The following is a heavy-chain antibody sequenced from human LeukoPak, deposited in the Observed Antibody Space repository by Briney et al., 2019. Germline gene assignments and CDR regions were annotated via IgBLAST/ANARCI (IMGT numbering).Heavy chain of an antibody. Sequence: PGGSLRLSCAASGFTFSDYYMSWIRQAPGKGLQWVTFIRSDGCTEYYADSVKGRFTISRDNSNSTLFLQMNNLSAEDTAVYYCARDWQAMITFGGPPNYWGQGTLVTVSS. CDR3: ARDWQAMITFGGPPNY. V-gene: IGHV3-30*02. D-gene: IGHD3-16*01. CDR1: GFTFSDYY. CDR2: IRSDGCTE. J-gene: IGHJ4*02.